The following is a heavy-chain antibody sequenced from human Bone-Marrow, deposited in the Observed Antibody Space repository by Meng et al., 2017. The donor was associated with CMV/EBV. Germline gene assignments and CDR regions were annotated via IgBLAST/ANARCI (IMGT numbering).Heavy chain of an antibody. CDR1: TFTFSSYW. CDR3: ARGILNRYGYGFEP. J-gene: IGHJ5*02. D-gene: IGHD5-18*01. Sequence: GESLKISCAASTFTFSSYWMHWVRQAPGKGLVWVSRINPDGSATYYADSVKGRFTISRDNPKNMLHLQMDSLSAEDTAVYYCARGILNRYGYGFEPWGQGTLVTVSS. V-gene: IGHV3-74*01. CDR2: INPDGSAT.